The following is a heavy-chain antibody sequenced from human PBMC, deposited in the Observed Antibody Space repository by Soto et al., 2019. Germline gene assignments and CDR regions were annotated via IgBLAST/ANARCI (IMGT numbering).Heavy chain of an antibody. Sequence: PGGSLRLSCAASGFTFSNYAMSWVRQAPGKGLEWVSGISDGGGDTYYADSVKGRFTISRDNSKNTLYLQMTSLRAEDTAVYHCAKDHFGSGSYRFDYWGQGTLVTVSS. CDR1: GFTFSNYA. CDR2: ISDGGGDT. D-gene: IGHD3-10*01. CDR3: AKDHFGSGSYRFDY. J-gene: IGHJ4*02. V-gene: IGHV3-23*01.